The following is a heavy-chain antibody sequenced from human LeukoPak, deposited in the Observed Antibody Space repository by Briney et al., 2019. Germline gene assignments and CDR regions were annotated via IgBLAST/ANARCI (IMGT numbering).Heavy chain of an antibody. CDR1: GFTFSRYS. V-gene: IGHV3-48*01. CDR2: ISSSSTTI. J-gene: IGHJ4*02. CDR3: ARGRSGYYPYYFDY. D-gene: IGHD3-22*01. Sequence: PGGSLRLSCAASGFTFSRYSMNWVRQAPGKGLAWVSFISSSSTTIFYADSVKGRFTISRDNAKNSLYLQMNSLRAEDTAVYYCARGRSGYYPYYFDYWGQGTLVTVSS.